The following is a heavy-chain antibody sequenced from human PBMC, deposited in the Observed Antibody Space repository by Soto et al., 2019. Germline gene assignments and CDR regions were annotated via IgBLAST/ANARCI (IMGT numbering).Heavy chain of an antibody. J-gene: IGHJ5*02. Sequence: PSETLSLTCTVSGGSISSGDYYWSWIRQPPGKGLEWIGYIYYSGSTYYNPSLKSRVTISVDTSKNQFSLKLSSVTAADTAVYYCAREEQRYYGDYNWFDPWGQGTLVTVSS. CDR3: AREEQRYYGDYNWFDP. CDR2: IYYSGST. CDR1: GGSISSGDYY. V-gene: IGHV4-30-4*01. D-gene: IGHD4-17*01.